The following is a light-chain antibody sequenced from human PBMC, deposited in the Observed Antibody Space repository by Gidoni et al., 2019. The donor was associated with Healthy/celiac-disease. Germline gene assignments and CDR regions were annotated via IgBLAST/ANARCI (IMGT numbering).Light chain of an antibody. V-gene: IGKV3-11*01. CDR2: DAS. Sequence: EIVLTQSPATLSLSPGERATLSCRASQSVSSYLAWYQQKPGQAPRLLIYDASNRATGIPARFSGSGSGTDSTLTISSLELEDFAVYYCQQRSNWRFTFGPGTKVEIK. J-gene: IGKJ3*01. CDR3: QQRSNWRFT. CDR1: QSVSSY.